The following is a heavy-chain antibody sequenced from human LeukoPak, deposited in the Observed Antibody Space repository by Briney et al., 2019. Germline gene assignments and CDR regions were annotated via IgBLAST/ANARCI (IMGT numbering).Heavy chain of an antibody. D-gene: IGHD3-16*02. CDR1: GGSISSYY. CDR3: ARDRVLRMITFGGVIDPFDY. V-gene: IGHV4-59*01. J-gene: IGHJ4*02. CDR2: IYCSGST. Sequence: SETLSLTCTVSGGSISSYYWSWIRQPPGKGLEWIGYIYCSGSTNYNPSLKSRVTISVDTSKNQFSLKLSSVTAADTAVYYCARDRVLRMITFGGVIDPFDYWGQGTLVTVSS.